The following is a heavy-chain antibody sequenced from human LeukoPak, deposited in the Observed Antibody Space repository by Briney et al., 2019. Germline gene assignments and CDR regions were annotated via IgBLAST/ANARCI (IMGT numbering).Heavy chain of an antibody. CDR1: GFIFSSYG. D-gene: IGHD1-7*01. J-gene: IGHJ6*03. CDR3: AKDARVRDWNYAQYYYYMDV. Sequence: GGSLRLSCAASGFIFSSYGMHWVRQAQGKGLEWVAVIWYDGSVKYYADSVKGRFTVSRDNYKKTLYLQMDSLRAEDTAVYYCAKDARVRDWNYAQYYYYMDVWGKGTTVTVSS. V-gene: IGHV3-33*06. CDR2: IWYDGSVK.